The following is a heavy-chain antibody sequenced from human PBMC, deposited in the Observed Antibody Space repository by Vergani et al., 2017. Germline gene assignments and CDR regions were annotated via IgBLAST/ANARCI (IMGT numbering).Heavy chain of an antibody. CDR2: MYHSGST. Sequence: QVNLQDSGPGLVKPSETLSLTCSVSGGSMSGYYWSWIRQPPGKELEWIGYMYHSGSTNYNPSLETRVTISGDTSKNQFSLKLNSVTAADTAVYYCGRVADFYGLGSRLLDLWGQGILVTVSS. J-gene: IGHJ5*02. CDR1: GGSMSGYY. CDR3: GRVADFYGLGSRLLDL. V-gene: IGHV4-59*01. D-gene: IGHD3-10*01.